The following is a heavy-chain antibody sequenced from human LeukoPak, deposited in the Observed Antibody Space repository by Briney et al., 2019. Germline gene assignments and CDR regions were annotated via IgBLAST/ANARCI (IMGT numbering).Heavy chain of an antibody. CDR3: ARDPYYDILTGYSLYGMDV. J-gene: IGHJ6*04. CDR1: GFTFSNYA. CDR2: ISYDGINK. D-gene: IGHD3-9*01. Sequence: GGSLRLSCAASGFTFSNYAMHWVRQAPGKGLEWVAVISYDGINKYYADSVKGRFTISRDNSENTLYLQMNSLRAEDTAVYYCARDPYYDILTGYSLYGMDVWGKGTTVTVSS. V-gene: IGHV3-30*04.